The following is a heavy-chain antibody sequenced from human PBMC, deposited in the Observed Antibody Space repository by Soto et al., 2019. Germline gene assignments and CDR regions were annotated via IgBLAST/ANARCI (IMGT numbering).Heavy chain of an antibody. V-gene: IGHV4-59*08. CDR1: GGSISSYY. Sequence: PSETLSLTCTVSGGSISSYYWSWIRQPPGKGLEWIGSIYYSGSTNYNPSLQSRVTVSVDTSKNQFSLMLSSVTAADTAVYYCARQDYINGWRGDYWGPGTLVTVSS. J-gene: IGHJ4*02. CDR2: IYYSGST. D-gene: IGHD6-19*01. CDR3: ARQDYINGWRGDY.